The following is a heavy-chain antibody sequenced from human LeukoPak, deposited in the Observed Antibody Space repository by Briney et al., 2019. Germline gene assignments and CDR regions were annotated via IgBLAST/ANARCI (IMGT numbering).Heavy chain of an antibody. CDR1: GFTFDDYG. CDR3: ARDKGAIAAD. J-gene: IGHJ4*02. CDR2: INWNGGST. D-gene: IGHD6-13*01. V-gene: IGHV3-20*01. Sequence: GGSLRLSCAASGFTFDDYGMSWVRQAPGKGLEWVSGINWNGGSTGYADSVKDRFTISRDNAKNSLYLQMNSLRAEDTALYHCARDKGAIAADWGQGTLVTVSS.